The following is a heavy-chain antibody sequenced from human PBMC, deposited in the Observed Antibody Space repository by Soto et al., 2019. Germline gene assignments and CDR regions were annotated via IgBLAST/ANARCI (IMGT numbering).Heavy chain of an antibody. D-gene: IGHD3-3*01. V-gene: IGHV3-23*01. CDR2: ISGSGGST. J-gene: IGHJ6*02. CDR1: GFTFSSYA. Sequence: GGSLRLSCAASGFTFSSYAMSWVRQAPGKGLEWVSAISGSGGSTYYADSVKGRFTISRDNSKNTLYLQMNSLRAEDTAVYYCAKVISLITIFGVATDYYGMDVWGQGTTVTVSS. CDR3: AKVISLITIFGVATDYYGMDV.